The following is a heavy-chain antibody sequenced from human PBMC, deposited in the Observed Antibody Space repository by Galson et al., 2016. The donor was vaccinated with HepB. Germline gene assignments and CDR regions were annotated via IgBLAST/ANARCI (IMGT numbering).Heavy chain of an antibody. CDR2: ISACHRFI. CDR1: GFTFTDYT. V-gene: IGHV3-21*01. J-gene: IGHJ4*02. D-gene: IGHD4-17*01. CDR3: ARAYGDYAYTDH. Sequence: SLRLSCAASGFTFTDYTMNWFRLAPGQGLQWVSSISACHRFIHYVDSVKGRFAIPRDNAKNSLYLQMNSLRAEDTAVYYCARAYGDYAYTDHWGQGTQVIVSS.